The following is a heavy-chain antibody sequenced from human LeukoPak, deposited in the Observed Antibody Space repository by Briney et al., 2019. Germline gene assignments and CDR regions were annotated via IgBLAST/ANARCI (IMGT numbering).Heavy chain of an antibody. J-gene: IGHJ4*02. V-gene: IGHV1-69*05. CDR2: IIPIFGTA. CDR3: ARGSNEQQLVPGFDY. CDR1: GGTFSSYA. D-gene: IGHD6-13*01. Sequence: GASVKVSCKASGGTFSSYAISWVRQAPGQGLEWMGGIIPIFGTAYYAQKFQGRVTITTDESTSTAYMELSSLRSEDTAVYYCARGSNEQQLVPGFDYWGQGTLVTVSS.